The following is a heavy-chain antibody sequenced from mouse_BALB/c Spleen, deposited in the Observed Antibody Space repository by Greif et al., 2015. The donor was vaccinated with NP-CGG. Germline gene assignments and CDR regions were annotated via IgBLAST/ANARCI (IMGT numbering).Heavy chain of an antibody. CDR3: SYYYGYWYFDV. CDR1: GFNIKDYY. J-gene: IGHJ1*01. CDR2: IDPENGDT. V-gene: IGHV14-4*02. D-gene: IGHD1-1*01. Sequence: EVKLVESGAELVRSGASVKLSCTASGFNIKDYYMHWVRQRPEQGLEWIGWIDPENGDTEYAPKFQGKATMTADTSSNTAYLQLSSLTSEDTAVYYCSYYYGYWYFDVWGAGTTVTVSS.